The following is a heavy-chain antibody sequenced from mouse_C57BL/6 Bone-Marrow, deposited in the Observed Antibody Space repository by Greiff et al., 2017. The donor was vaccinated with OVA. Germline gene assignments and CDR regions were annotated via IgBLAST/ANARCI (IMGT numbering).Heavy chain of an antibody. D-gene: IGHD1-1*01. Sequence: VQLQQSGPGLVQPSQSLSITCTVSGFSLTSYGVHWVRQPPGKGLEWLGVIWSGGSTDYNAAFISRLSISKDNSKSQVFFKMNSLQADDTAIYYWAKIGGSSYWYFDVWGTGTTVTVSS. CDR2: IWSGGST. V-gene: IGHV2-4*01. CDR1: GFSLTSYG. J-gene: IGHJ1*03. CDR3: AKIGGSSYWYFDV.